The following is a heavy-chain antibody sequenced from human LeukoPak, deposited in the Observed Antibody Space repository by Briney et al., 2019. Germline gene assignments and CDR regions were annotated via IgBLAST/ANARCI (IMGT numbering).Heavy chain of an antibody. CDR1: GFTFRSYW. D-gene: IGHD1-26*01. Sequence: HPGGSLRLSCAASGFTFRSYWMSWVRPAAGEGLEWVANIKQDGSEKYYVDSGKGRFTISRDKSKNSLYLQMNSLRAEDTAVYYCAKDYTAVGATPYYFDYWGQGTLVTVSS. V-gene: IGHV3-7*01. CDR2: IKQDGSEK. J-gene: IGHJ4*02. CDR3: AKDYTAVGATPYYFDY.